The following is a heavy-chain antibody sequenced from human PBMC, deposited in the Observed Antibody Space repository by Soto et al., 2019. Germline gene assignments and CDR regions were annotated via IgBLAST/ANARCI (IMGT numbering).Heavy chain of an antibody. CDR1: GGTFSSYA. J-gene: IGHJ6*02. D-gene: IGHD2-2*02. CDR3: ARGDIVVVPAAIRHYYYYYGMDV. Sequence: QVQLVQSGAEVKKPGSSVKVSCKASGGTFSSYAISRVRQAPGQGLEWMGGIIPIVGTANYAQKFQGRVTITADESTSTAYTELSSLRSEDTAVYYCARGDIVVVPAAIRHYYYYYGMDVWGQGTTVTVSS. V-gene: IGHV1-69*01. CDR2: IIPIVGTA.